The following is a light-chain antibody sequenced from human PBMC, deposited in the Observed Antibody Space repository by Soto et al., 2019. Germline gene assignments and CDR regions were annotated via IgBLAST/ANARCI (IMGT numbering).Light chain of an antibody. CDR3: QQYGNSPLT. CDR2: GAS. Sequence: ETVLTQSPGTLSLSPGERATLSCRASQSVSSSYLAWYQQKPGQAPRLLIYGASSRATGIPDRFSGSGSGTDFTLTISRLEPEDFAVYYCQQYGNSPLTFGPGTKVAIK. CDR1: QSVSSSY. V-gene: IGKV3-20*01. J-gene: IGKJ3*01.